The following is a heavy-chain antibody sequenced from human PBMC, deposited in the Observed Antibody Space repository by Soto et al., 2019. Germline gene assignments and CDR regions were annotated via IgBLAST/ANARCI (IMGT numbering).Heavy chain of an antibody. CDR2: ISPLFSTT. D-gene: IGHD6-13*01. CDR1: GDLFNNHA. CDR3: AASSAIAAAGYFKF. V-gene: IGHV1-69*01. Sequence: QVQLVQSGAEVKEPGSSVKVSCKASGDLFNNHAFNWVRQAPGQGLEWMGRISPLFSTTNYAQKFQGRVTIGADELMTVVYLDVNNLESDDSAIYYCAASSAIAAAGYFKFWGQGTLVTVSP. J-gene: IGHJ4*02.